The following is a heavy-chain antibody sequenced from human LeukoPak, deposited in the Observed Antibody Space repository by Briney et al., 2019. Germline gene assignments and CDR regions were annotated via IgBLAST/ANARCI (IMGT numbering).Heavy chain of an antibody. D-gene: IGHD6-19*01. CDR2: IGTAGDT. V-gene: IGHV3-13*01. CDR3: ARGVKYSSGWYALYDY. J-gene: IGHJ4*02. CDR1: GFTFSSYD. Sequence: GGSLRLSCAASGFTFSSYDMHWVRQVTGKGLEWVSAIGTAGDTYYPGSVKGRFTISRENAKNSLYLQMNSLRAGDTAVYYCARGVKYSSGWYALYDYWGQGTLVTVSS.